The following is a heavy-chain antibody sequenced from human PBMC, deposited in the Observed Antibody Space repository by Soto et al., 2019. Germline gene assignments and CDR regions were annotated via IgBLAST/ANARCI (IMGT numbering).Heavy chain of an antibody. J-gene: IGHJ4*02. CDR2: ISGSGGST. CDR1: GFTFSSYA. CDR3: AKYFRSSYPNYYFDY. Sequence: GGSLRLSCAASGFTFSSYAMSWVRQAPGKGLEWVSAISGSGGSTHYADSVKGRFTISRDNSKNTLYLQMNSLRAEDTAVYYCAKYFRSSYPNYYFDYWGQGTLVTVSS. V-gene: IGHV3-23*01. D-gene: IGHD6-6*01.